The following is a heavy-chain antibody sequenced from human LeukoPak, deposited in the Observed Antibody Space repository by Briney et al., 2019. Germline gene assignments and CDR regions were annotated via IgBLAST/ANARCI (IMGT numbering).Heavy chain of an antibody. Sequence: GASVKVSLKASGDTFTAYYMHWVRQAPGQGLEWMGWITPNSAGTNYAQKFQGRVTMTRDTSISTAYMELSRLRSHDTAVYYWARGAHYHDSWEGYGYWGQGHRDTVSS. CDR1: GDTFTAYY. V-gene: IGHV1-2*02. D-gene: IGHD3-22*01. J-gene: IGHJ1*01. CDR3: ARGAHYHDSWEGYGY. CDR2: ITPNSAGT.